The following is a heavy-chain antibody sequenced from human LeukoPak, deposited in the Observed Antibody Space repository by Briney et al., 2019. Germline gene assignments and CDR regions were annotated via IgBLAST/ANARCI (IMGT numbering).Heavy chain of an antibody. V-gene: IGHV4-59*11. CDR3: ARAPSSSWFWGWFDP. CDR2: IYCSGST. D-gene: IGHD6-13*01. J-gene: IGHJ5*02. CDR1: GGSISSHY. Sequence: PSETLSLTCTVSGGSISSHYWSWIRLPPGKGLEWIGYIYCSGSTNYNPSLKSRVTISVDTSKNQFSLKLSSVTAADTAVYYCARAPSSSWFWGWFDPWGQGTLVTVSS.